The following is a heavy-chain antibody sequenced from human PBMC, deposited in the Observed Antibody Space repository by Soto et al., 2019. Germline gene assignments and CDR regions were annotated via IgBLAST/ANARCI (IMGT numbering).Heavy chain of an antibody. V-gene: IGHV1-18*04. J-gene: IGHJ4*02. Sequence: QVQLVQSGAEVKKPGASVKVSCKASGYTFTSYDISWVRQAPGQGLEWMGWIRAYNGNTNYAQKLQGRVTMTTDTSTSTAYMELRSLRSDDTAVYYCARDNRELDGYSLFGYWGQGTLVTVSS. D-gene: IGHD5-18*01. CDR2: IRAYNGNT. CDR3: ARDNRELDGYSLFGY. CDR1: GYTFTSYD.